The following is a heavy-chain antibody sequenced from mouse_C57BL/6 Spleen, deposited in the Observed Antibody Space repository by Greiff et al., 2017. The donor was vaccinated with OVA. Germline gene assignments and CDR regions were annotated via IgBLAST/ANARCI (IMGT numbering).Heavy chain of an antibody. V-gene: IGHV2-6-1*01. D-gene: IGHD1-1*01. J-gene: IGHJ4*01. Sequence: VKVMESGPGLVAPSQSLSITCTVSGFSLTSYGVHWVRQPPGKGLEWLVVIWSDGSTTYNSALKSRLSISKDNSKSQVFLKMNSLQTDDTAMYYCARQTTVVANGYAMDYWGQGTSVTVSS. CDR2: IWSDGST. CDR1: GFSLTSYG. CDR3: ARQTTVVANGYAMDY.